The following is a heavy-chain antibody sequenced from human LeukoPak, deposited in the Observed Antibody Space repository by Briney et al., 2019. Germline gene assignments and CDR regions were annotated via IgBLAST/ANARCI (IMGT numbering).Heavy chain of an antibody. CDR2: IYYSGST. CDR3: ARAWGYYDSSGYPNWFDP. CDR1: GGSISSSSYY. Sequence: PSEALSLTCTVSGGSISSSSYYWGWIRQPPGKGLEWIGSIYYSGSTYYNPSLKSRVTISVDTSKNQFSLKLSSVTAADTAVYYCARAWGYYDSSGYPNWFDPWGQGTLVTVSS. J-gene: IGHJ5*02. D-gene: IGHD3-22*01. V-gene: IGHV4-39*07.